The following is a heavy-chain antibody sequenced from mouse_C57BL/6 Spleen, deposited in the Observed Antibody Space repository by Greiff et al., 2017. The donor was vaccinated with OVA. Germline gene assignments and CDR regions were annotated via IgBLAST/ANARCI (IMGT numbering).Heavy chain of an antibody. CDR1: GFTFSDYY. Sequence: EVQLVVSEGGLVQPGSSMKLSCTVSGFTFSDYYMAWVRQVPEKGLEWVANINFDGSSTYYMDSLKSRFIISRDNAKNNLYLQMSSLKSEDTATYYCARMVTKGWFAYWGQGTLVTVAA. CDR2: INFDGSST. J-gene: IGHJ3*01. D-gene: IGHD2-2*01. CDR3: ARMVTKGWFAY. V-gene: IGHV5-16*01.